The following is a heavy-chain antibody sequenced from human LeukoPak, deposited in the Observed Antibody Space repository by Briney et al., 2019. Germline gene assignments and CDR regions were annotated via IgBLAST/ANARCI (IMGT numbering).Heavy chain of an antibody. CDR3: ARGMVRGNYYYYGMDV. CDR1: GFTFSSYS. J-gene: IGHJ6*02. V-gene: IGHV3-48*04. D-gene: IGHD3-10*01. Sequence: GGSLRLSCAASGFTFSSYSMNWVRQAPGKGLEWVSYISSSTIYYADSVKGRFTISRDNAKNSLYLQMNSLRAEDTAVYYCARGMVRGNYYYYGMDVWGQGTTVTVSS. CDR2: ISSSTI.